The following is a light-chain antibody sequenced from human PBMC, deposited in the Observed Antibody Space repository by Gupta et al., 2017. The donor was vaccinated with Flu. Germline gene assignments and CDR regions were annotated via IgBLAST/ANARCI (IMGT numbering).Light chain of an antibody. CDR2: EGD. V-gene: IGLV6-57*03. CDR1: SGSIASNH. CDR3: QCSGTNSHRV. Sequence: FMLTQPHSVSESPGKTVTISCTRSSGSIASNHVQWYQQRPGSAPTSVMYEGDHRPSGVPDRFSGSIDSSSNSASLIISGLKMEDEADYYCQCSGTNSHRVFGGGTKLTVL. J-gene: IGLJ3*02.